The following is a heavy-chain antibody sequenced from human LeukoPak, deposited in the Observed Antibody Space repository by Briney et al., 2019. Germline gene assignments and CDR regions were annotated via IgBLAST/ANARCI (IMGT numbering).Heavy chain of an antibody. J-gene: IGHJ5*02. CDR3: ARDRKRITRVRGVIFPQNENGFHP. CDR1: GGSISSGGYY. V-gene: IGHV4-31*03. CDR2: IYYSGST. D-gene: IGHD3-10*01. Sequence: SQTLSLTCTVSGGSISSGGYYWSWIRQHPGKGLEWIGYIYYSGSTYYNPSLKSRVTISVDTSKNQFSLKLISVTAADTAVFYWARDRKRITRVRGVIFPQNENGFHPWGEGPLVTVS.